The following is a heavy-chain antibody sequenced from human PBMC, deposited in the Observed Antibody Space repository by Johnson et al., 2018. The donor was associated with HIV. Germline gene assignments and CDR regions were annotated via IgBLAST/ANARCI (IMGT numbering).Heavy chain of an antibody. CDR1: GFAVSSNY. D-gene: IGHD6-19*01. CDR3: ARDRGSSGWYDAFDI. V-gene: IGHV3-66*01. Sequence: EVQLFESGGGVVQPGGSLRLSCAASGFAVSSNYMSWVRQAPGKGLEWVSVIYSGGSTYYADSVKGRFTISRDNSKNTLYLQMNSLRAEDTAVYYCARDRGSSGWYDAFDIWGQGTMVTVSS. J-gene: IGHJ3*02. CDR2: IYSGGST.